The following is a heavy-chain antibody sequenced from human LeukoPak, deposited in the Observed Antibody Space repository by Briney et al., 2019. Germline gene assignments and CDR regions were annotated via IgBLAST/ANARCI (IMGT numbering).Heavy chain of an antibody. CDR3: AKTTVTTFYYGMDV. J-gene: IGHJ6*02. CDR1: GFAVSSNY. CDR2: IYSGGST. V-gene: IGHV3-66*01. Sequence: PGGSLRLSCAASGFAVSSNYMSWVRQAPGKGLEWVSVIYSGGSTYYADSVKGRFTISRDNSKNTLYLQMNSLRAEDTAVYYCAKTTVTTFYYGMDVWGQGTTVTVSS. D-gene: IGHD4-17*01.